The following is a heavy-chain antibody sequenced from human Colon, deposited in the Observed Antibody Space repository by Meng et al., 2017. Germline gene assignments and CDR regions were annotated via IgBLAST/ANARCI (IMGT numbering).Heavy chain of an antibody. CDR2: ITKDGSEK. CDR3: VKREWSGSIDY. V-gene: IGHV3-7*03. D-gene: IGHD1-26*01. Sequence: GESLKISCAASGFMFSSFSMTWVRQAPGKGLEWVATITKDGSEKYFVDSVKGRFTISRDNSRDTVDLQMNSLRPEDTAVYYCVKREWSGSIDYWGQGILVTVSS. CDR1: GFMFSSFS. J-gene: IGHJ4*02.